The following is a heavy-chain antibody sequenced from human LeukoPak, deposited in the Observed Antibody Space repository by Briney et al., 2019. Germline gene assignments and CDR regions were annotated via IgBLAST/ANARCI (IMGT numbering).Heavy chain of an antibody. CDR1: GFTFSTYW. D-gene: IGHD5-12*01. Sequence: GGSLRLSCAASGFTFSTYWLTWVRQAPGKGLEWVANIKQDGSEKFYVDSVKGRFTISRDNAKNSLYLQMNSLRAEDTAVYYCARVNSGYDLTLDYWGQGTLVTVSS. V-gene: IGHV3-7*01. J-gene: IGHJ4*02. CDR2: IKQDGSEK. CDR3: ARVNSGYDLTLDY.